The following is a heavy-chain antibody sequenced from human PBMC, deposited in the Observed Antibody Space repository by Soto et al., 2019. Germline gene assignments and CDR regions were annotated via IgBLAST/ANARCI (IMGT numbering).Heavy chain of an antibody. CDR3: ARWPRLVVTLVRGVIIKGPRVGMDF. V-gene: IGHV1-18*04. CDR2: ISAYNGNT. D-gene: IGHD3-10*01. CDR1: GYTFTSYG. Sequence: GASVKVSCKASGYTFTSYGISWVRQAPGQGLEWMGWISAYNGNTNYAQKLQGRVTMTTDTSTSTAYMELRSLRSDDTAVYYCARWPRLVVTLVRGVIIKGPRVGMDFWGQRTTVTGSS. J-gene: IGHJ6*02.